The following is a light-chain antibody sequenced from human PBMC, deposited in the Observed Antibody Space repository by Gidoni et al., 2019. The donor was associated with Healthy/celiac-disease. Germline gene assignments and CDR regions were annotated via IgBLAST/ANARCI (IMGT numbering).Light chain of an antibody. CDR3: QQRSNWHS. J-gene: IGKJ2*03. V-gene: IGKV3-11*01. CDR1: QSLSSY. CDR2: DAS. Sequence: EIVLTQSPATLSLSPGERATLSCRASQSLSSYLAWYQQKPGQAPRLLIYDASNRATGIPARFSGSGSGTDFTLTISSLEPEDFAVYYCQQRSNWHSFXQXTKLEIK.